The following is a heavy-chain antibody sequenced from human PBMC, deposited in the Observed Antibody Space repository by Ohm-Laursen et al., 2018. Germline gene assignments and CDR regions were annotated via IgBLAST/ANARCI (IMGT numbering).Heavy chain of an antibody. Sequence: ASVKVSCKASGYTFTGYYMHWVRQAPGQGLEWMGWINPNSGSTSYAQKFQGRVTMTRDTSTSTVYMELSSLRSEDTAVYYCARIDAGGGKSSGYYYDYYYYGMDVWGQGTTVTVSS. J-gene: IGHJ6*02. D-gene: IGHD3-22*01. CDR1: GYTFTGYY. CDR3: ARIDAGGGKSSGYYYDYYYYGMDV. V-gene: IGHV1-46*01. CDR2: INPNSGST.